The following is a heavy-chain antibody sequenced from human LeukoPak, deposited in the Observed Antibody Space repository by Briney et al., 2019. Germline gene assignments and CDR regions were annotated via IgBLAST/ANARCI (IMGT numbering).Heavy chain of an antibody. V-gene: IGHV4-4*07. D-gene: IGHD3-22*01. CDR1: GGSISSYY. Sequence: SETLPLTCTVSGGSISSYYWSWIRQPAGKGLEWIGRIYTSGSTNYNPSLKSRVTMSVDTSKNQFSLKLSSVTAADTAVYYCARDYITMIVVGRDYWFDPWGQGTLVTVSS. J-gene: IGHJ5*02. CDR3: ARDYITMIVVGRDYWFDP. CDR2: IYTSGST.